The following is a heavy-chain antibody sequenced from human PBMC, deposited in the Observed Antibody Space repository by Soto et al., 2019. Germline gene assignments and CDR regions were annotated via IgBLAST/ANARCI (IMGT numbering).Heavy chain of an antibody. CDR1: GFTVSSNY. CDR2: IYSGGST. D-gene: IGHD6-19*01. V-gene: IGHV3-66*04. CDR3: ARHAVADLRAFDP. J-gene: IGHJ5*02. Sequence: EVQLVESGGGLVQPGGSLRLSCAASGFTVSSNYMSWVRQAPGKGLEWVSVIYSGGSTYYADSVKGRFTISRDNSKNTLYLQLNSLRAEATAVYSCARHAVADLRAFDPWGQGTLVTVSS.